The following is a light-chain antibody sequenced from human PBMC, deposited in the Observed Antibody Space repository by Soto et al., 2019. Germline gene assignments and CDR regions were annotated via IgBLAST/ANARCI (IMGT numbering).Light chain of an antibody. CDR1: SSDVGSYNL. Sequence: QSALTQPASVSGSPGQSITISCTGTSSDVGSYNLVSWYQQHPGKAPNLMIYEGSKRPSGVSNRFSGSKSGNTASLTISGLQAEDEADYYCCSYAGSKYVFGTGTQLTVL. V-gene: IGLV2-23*01. J-gene: IGLJ1*01. CDR2: EGS. CDR3: CSYAGSKYV.